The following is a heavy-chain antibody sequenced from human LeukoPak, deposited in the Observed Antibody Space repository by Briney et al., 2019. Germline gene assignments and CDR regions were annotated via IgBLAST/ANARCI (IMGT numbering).Heavy chain of an antibody. CDR3: ARSITMIAGYFDY. CDR1: GGTFSSYA. J-gene: IGHJ4*02. Sequence: SVKVSCKASGGTFSSYAISWVRQAPGQGLEWMGRIIPILGIANYAQKFQGRVTITVDKSTSTAYMELSSLRSEDTAVYYCARSITMIAGYFDYWGQGTLVTVSS. D-gene: IGHD3-22*01. CDR2: IIPILGIA. V-gene: IGHV1-69*04.